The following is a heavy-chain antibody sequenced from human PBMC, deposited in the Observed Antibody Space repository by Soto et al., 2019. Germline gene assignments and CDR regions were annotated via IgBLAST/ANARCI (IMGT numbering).Heavy chain of an antibody. D-gene: IGHD6-19*01. J-gene: IGHJ6*02. CDR3: TSHEEGRRAVCYGMDV. CDR1: GFTFSVSD. V-gene: IGHV3-73*02. Sequence: ERQFVQSGGGVVQPGGSLKLSCAAFGFTFSVSDMHWVRQASGKGLEWVGRIRGKNNNYATTYAASMTGRFIISRDDSDNTAFLQMSSLNTEDTAIYYCTSHEEGRRAVCYGMDVWGQGTTVTVSS. CDR2: IRGKNNNYAT.